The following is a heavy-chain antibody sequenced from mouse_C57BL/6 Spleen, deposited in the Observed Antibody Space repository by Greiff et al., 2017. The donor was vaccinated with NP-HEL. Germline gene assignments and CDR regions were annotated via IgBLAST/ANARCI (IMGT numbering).Heavy chain of an antibody. CDR2: ISYSGST. CDR1: GYSITSGYD. Sequence: VQLKESGPGMVKPSQSLSLTCTVTGYSITSGYDWHWIRHFPGNKLEWMGYISYSGSTNYNPSLKSRISITHDTSKNHFFLKLNSVTTEDTATYYCAREGTTVGSFAYWGQGTLVTVSA. V-gene: IGHV3-1*01. CDR3: AREGTTVGSFAY. D-gene: IGHD1-1*01. J-gene: IGHJ3*01.